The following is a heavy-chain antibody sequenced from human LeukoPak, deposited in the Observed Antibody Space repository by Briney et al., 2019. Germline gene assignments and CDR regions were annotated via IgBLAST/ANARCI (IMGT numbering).Heavy chain of an antibody. CDR1: GFTVSSNY. CDR2: IYSGGST. D-gene: IGHD3-22*01. J-gene: IGHJ4*02. V-gene: IGHV3-66*01. Sequence: GGFLRLSCAASGFTVSSNYMSWVRQAPGKGLEWVSVIYSGGSTYYADSVKGRFTISRDNSKNTLYLQMNSLRAEDTAVYYCARYYYDSSGYRDYWGQGTLVTVSS. CDR3: ARYYYDSSGYRDY.